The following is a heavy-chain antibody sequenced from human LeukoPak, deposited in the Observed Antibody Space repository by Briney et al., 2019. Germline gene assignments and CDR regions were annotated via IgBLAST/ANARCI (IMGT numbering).Heavy chain of an antibody. Sequence: ASVKVSCKASGYTFTNYGITWVRQAPGQGLEWMGWISAYNGKTNYAQKLQGRVTMTTDTSTSTAYMELRSLRSDDTAVYYCARRYYYGSGSYPVMDWFDPWGQGTLVTVSS. J-gene: IGHJ5*02. D-gene: IGHD3-10*01. CDR1: GYTFTNYG. CDR3: ARRYYYGSGSYPVMDWFDP. CDR2: ISAYNGKT. V-gene: IGHV1-18*01.